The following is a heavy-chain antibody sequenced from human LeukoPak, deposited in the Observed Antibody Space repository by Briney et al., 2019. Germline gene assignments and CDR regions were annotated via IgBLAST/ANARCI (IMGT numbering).Heavy chain of an antibody. J-gene: IGHJ4*02. V-gene: IGHV1-69*01. CDR1: GGSFSTSA. CDR2: IAPTFGSP. D-gene: IGHD1-26*01. CDR3: ALEGQENSGTCSAFDY. Sequence: ASVTVSCKAPGGSFSTSAFNWVRPRLAPGRGLEWMGGIAPTFGSPRYAQNFQGRITITADHLTTTSYMEVRSLQSDDTAMYYCALEGQENSGTCSAFDYWGQGTLVTVSS.